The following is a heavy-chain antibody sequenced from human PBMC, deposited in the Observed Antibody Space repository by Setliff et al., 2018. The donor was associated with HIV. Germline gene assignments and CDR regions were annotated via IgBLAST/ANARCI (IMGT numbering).Heavy chain of an antibody. CDR2: INVGNGDT. CDR3: ARGALLAVFDFDH. Sequence: ASVKVSCKASGYTFTTYSLHWARQAPGQSLEWMGWINVGNGDTKYSQDLQGRITITRDTSANTAYMELSRLRSYDTAVYFCARGALLAVFDFDHWGHGTLVTVSS. J-gene: IGHJ4*01. V-gene: IGHV1-3*01. D-gene: IGHD3-10*01. CDR1: GYTFTTYS.